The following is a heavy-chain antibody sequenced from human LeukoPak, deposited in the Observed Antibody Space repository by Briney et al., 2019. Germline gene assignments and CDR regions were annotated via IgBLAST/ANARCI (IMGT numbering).Heavy chain of an antibody. CDR2: IYYSGST. J-gene: IGHJ4*02. D-gene: IGHD3-16*01. CDR1: GGCISSSYSY. V-gene: IGHV4-39*07. CDR3: ARYYGGRGHLY. Sequence: SETLSLTCTVSGGCISSSYSYWGWIRQPPGKGLEWIGNIYYSGSTYYSPSLTSRVTVSVDTSENQFSLKLSSVTAADTAVYYCARYYGGRGHLYWGQGTLVTVSS.